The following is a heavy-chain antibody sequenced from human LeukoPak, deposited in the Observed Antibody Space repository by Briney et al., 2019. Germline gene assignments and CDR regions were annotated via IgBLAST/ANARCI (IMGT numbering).Heavy chain of an antibody. CDR2: IHYSGRT. CDR1: GGSISGTSYY. D-gene: IGHD2-2*01. J-gene: IGHJ4*02. CDR3: ARPPGFSTSFWD. V-gene: IGHV4-39*01. Sequence: PSETLSLTCTVSGGSISGTSYYWGWIRQPPGKGPEWIGSIHYSGRTYYKPSLRSRVTISVDTSKNQFSLKLTSVTSADTAVHYCARPPGFSTSFWDWGQGTLVTVSS.